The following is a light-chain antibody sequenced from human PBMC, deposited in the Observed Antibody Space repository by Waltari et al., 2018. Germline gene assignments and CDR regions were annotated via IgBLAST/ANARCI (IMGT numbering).Light chain of an antibody. J-gene: IGKJ1*01. CDR1: QSVSRY. CDR2: DAS. Sequence: EIVLTQSPSTLSFSLGVRSTLACRGSQSVSRYLAWYQQKPGQAPRLHIYDASNRATGIPARFSGSGSGTDFTLTISSLEPEDSAVYYCQQRRNWPLTFGQGTKVEIK. CDR3: QQRRNWPLT. V-gene: IGKV3-11*01.